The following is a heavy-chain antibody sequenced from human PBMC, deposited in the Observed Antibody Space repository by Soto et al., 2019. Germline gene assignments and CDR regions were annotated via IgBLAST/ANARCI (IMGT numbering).Heavy chain of an antibody. CDR2: ISYDGNTQ. CDR1: GFTLSSYS. Sequence: QVQLVESGGGVVQPGTSLRLSCAASGFTLSSYSIHWVRQAPGKGLDWVAVISYDGNTQFYGDSVKGRFIVSRDNSRNTLYWQLNNLQAEDTAVYYCAKVSRPSRISTPDFDYWGQGTLVTVSS. V-gene: IGHV3-30-3*01. CDR3: AKVSRPSRISTPDFDY. J-gene: IGHJ4*02.